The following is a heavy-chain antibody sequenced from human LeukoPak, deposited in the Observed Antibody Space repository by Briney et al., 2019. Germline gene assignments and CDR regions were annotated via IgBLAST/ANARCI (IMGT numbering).Heavy chain of an antibody. J-gene: IGHJ4*02. CDR2: IGGRGIST. V-gene: IGHV3-23*01. CDR3: ARGVRLERRGLNEPRYFDY. D-gene: IGHD1-1*01. Sequence: GGSLRLSCEASGFTFSQYAMSWVRQAPGKGLEWVSAIGGRGISTYYADSVKGRFTISRDNAKNSLYLQMNSLRAEDTAVYYCARGVRLERRGLNEPRYFDYWGQGTLVTVSS. CDR1: GFTFSQYA.